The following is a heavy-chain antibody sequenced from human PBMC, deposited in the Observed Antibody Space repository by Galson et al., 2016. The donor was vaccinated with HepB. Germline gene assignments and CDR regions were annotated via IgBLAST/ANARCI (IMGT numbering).Heavy chain of an antibody. CDR3: ARDLKTPDSHLNGQHFHYYYGMDV. D-gene: IGHD4-23*01. Sequence: CAISGDSVSSNSATWDWTRQSPSRGLEWLGRTYYRSKWYNDYAVSVKSRITINQDTSKNQFSLQLNSVSPEDTAVYYCARDLKTPDSHLNGQHFHYYYGMDVWGQGTTVTVSS. CDR2: TYYRSKWYN. V-gene: IGHV6-1*01. CDR1: GDSVSSNSAT. J-gene: IGHJ6*02.